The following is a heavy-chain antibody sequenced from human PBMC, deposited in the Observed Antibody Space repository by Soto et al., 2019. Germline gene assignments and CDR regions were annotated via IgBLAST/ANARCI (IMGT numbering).Heavy chain of an antibody. CDR1: GFTVSSNY. Sequence: GGSLRLSCAASGFTVSSNYMSWVRQAPGKGLEWVSVIYSGGSTYYADSVKGRFTIPRDNSKNTLYLQMNSLRAEDTAVYYCARDRRYGSGSYNYYYYYYMDVWGKGTTVTVSS. CDR3: ARDRRYGSGSYNYYYYYYMDV. V-gene: IGHV3-66*01. J-gene: IGHJ6*03. CDR2: IYSGGST. D-gene: IGHD3-10*01.